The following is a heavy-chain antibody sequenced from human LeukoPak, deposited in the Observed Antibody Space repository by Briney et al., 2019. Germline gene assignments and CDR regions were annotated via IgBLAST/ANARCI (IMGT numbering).Heavy chain of an antibody. CDR3: ATPPGDWGSDYYFDY. D-gene: IGHD7-27*01. V-gene: IGHV1-24*01. J-gene: IGHJ4*02. CDR2: FDPEDGET. Sequence: ASVTVSCKVSGYTLTELSMHWVRQAPGKGLERMGGFDPEDGETIYVQKFQGRVTMTEDTSTDTAYMELSSLRSEDTAVYYCATPPGDWGSDYYFDYWGQGTLVTVSS. CDR1: GYTLTELS.